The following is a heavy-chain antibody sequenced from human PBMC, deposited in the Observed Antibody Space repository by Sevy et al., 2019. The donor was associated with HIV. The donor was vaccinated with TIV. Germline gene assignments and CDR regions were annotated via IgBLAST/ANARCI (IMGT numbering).Heavy chain of an antibody. CDR3: AHRGSSSWYHGGAFDI. CDR2: IYWDDDK. D-gene: IGHD6-13*01. CDR1: GLSLSTSGVG. V-gene: IGHV2-5*02. Sequence: SGPTLVNPTQTLTLTCTFSGLSLSTSGVGVGWIRQPPGKALEWLALIYWDDDKRYSPSLKSRLTITKDTSKNQVVLTMTNMDPVDTATYYCAHRGSSSWYHGGAFDIWGQGTMVTVSS. J-gene: IGHJ3*02.